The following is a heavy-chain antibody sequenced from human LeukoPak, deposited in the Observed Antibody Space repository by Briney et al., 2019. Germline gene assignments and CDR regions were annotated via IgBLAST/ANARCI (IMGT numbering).Heavy chain of an antibody. CDR3: ARVQRTTYGSGSFIDY. CDR2: INPNSGGT. J-gene: IGHJ4*02. V-gene: IGHV1-2*02. CDR1: GYTFTGYY. D-gene: IGHD3-10*01. Sequence: GASVKVSCKASGYTFTGYYMHCVRQAPGQGLEWMGWINPNSGGTNYAQKFQGRVTMTRDTSISTAYMELSRLRSDDTAVYYCARVQRTTYGSGSFIDYWGQGTLVTVSS.